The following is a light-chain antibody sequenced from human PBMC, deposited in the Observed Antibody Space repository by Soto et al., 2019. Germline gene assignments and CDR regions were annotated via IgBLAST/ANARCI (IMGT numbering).Light chain of an antibody. Sequence: EIVMTQSPGTLSALPGHSXXXXXXXSQSVSSYIAWYQQRPGQAPXLLIYAXXXRXTGIPVRFSASGSGTEFTLTITSLQSXXFAVYYCQXYNQWSPXTFGQGTRLEIK. CDR1: QSVSSY. J-gene: IGKJ5*01. CDR3: QXYNQWSPXT. V-gene: IGKV3D-15*01. CDR2: AXX.